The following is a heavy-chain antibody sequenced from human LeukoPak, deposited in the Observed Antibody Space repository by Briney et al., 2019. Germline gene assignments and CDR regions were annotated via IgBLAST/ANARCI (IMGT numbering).Heavy chain of an antibody. CDR1: GITFSSYG. D-gene: IGHD3-10*01. V-gene: IGHV3-30*02. J-gene: IGHJ6*03. CDR3: AKVPYGSGSYYYYYYMDV. CDR2: IRYDGSNK. Sequence: PGGTLRLSCAASGITFSSYGMHWVRQAPGKGPEWVAFIRYDGSNKYYADSVRGRFTISRDNSKNTLYLQMNSLRAEDTAVYYCAKVPYGSGSYYYYYYMDVWGKGTTVTISS.